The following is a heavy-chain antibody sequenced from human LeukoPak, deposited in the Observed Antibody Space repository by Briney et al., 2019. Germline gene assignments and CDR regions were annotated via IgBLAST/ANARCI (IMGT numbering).Heavy chain of an antibody. CDR1: GFTFNSYA. CDR2: ISYDGSNK. Sequence: GGSLRLSCAASGFTFNSYAIHWVRQAPGKGLEWVAVISYDGSNKYYADSVKGRFTISRDNSKNTLYLQMSSLRAEDTAVYYCAKVLPRFRDQLLKGDAFDIWGQGTMVTVSS. V-gene: IGHV3-30-3*01. J-gene: IGHJ3*02. CDR3: AKVLPRFRDQLLKGDAFDI. D-gene: IGHD2-2*01.